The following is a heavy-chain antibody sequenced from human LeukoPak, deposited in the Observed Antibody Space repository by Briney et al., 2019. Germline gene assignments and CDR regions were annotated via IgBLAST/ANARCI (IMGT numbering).Heavy chain of an antibody. CDR1: GYTFTGYY. V-gene: IGHV1-2*02. CDR2: INPNSGGT. Sequence: ASVKVPCKASGYTFTGYYMHLVRQAPGQGLEWMGWINPNSGGTNYAQKFQGRVTMTRDTSISTAYMELSRLSSDDTAVYYCARESASSSIFYYMDVWGKGTTVTVSS. CDR3: ARESASSSIFYYMDV. D-gene: IGHD6-6*01. J-gene: IGHJ6*03.